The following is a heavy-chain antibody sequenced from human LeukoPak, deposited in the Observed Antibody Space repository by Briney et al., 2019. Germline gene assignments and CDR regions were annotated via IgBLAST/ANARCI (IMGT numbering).Heavy chain of an antibody. CDR1: GFTFSGSA. D-gene: IGHD6-6*01. CDR3: AKDRVPLAARPLHFDY. J-gene: IGHJ4*02. V-gene: IGHV3-30*04. CDR2: IHYDGSNK. Sequence: GRSLKLSRAASGFTFSGSAMHWVRQAPGQELDWVAFIHYDGSNKYYADSVKGRFTISRDDSKNTLYLQMNSLRAEDTAVYYCAKDRVPLAARPLHFDYWGQGALVTVSS.